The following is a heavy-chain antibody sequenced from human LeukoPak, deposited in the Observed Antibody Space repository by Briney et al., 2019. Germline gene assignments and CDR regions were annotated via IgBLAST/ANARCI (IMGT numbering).Heavy chain of an antibody. CDR3: ARRGWLHYYFDY. CDR2: INHSGST. V-gene: IGHV4-34*01. CDR1: GGSFSGYY. Sequence: SETLSLTCAVYGGSFSGYYWSWIRQPPGKGLEWIGEINHSGSTNYNPSLKSRVTISVDTSKNQFSLKLSSVTAADTAVYYCARRGWLHYYFDYWGQGTLVTVSS. D-gene: IGHD5-24*01. J-gene: IGHJ4*02.